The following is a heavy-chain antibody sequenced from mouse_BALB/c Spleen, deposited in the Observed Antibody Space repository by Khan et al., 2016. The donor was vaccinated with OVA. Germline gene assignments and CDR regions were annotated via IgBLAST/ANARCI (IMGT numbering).Heavy chain of an antibody. CDR3: LRGLRLFAY. J-gene: IGHJ3*01. Sequence: EVELAESGGGLVQPGGSRKLSCAASGFTFSDYGMAWVRQAPGKGPEWVAFISTLAYSIYYADTVTGRFTISRENAKNTLYLEMSSLRSEDTAMYYCLRGLRLFAYWGQGTLVTVSA. D-gene: IGHD1-2*01. V-gene: IGHV5-15*02. CDR1: GFTFSDYG. CDR2: ISTLAYSI.